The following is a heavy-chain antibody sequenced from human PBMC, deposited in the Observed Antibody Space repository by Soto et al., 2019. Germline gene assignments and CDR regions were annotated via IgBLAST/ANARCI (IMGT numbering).Heavy chain of an antibody. CDR1: GFSLTTRGVG. Sequence: QITLKESGPTLVKPTQTLTLTCTFSGFSLTTRGVGVGWIRQPPGKALECLALIYWDDDKRYSPSLQSRLSITKATSKPQVVLTMTNVDPVDTAPYYCAHIPNYYQYDWFDPWGQGTLVSVSS. V-gene: IGHV2-5*02. J-gene: IGHJ5*02. D-gene: IGHD3-16*01. CDR2: IYWDDDK. CDR3: AHIPNYYQYDWFDP.